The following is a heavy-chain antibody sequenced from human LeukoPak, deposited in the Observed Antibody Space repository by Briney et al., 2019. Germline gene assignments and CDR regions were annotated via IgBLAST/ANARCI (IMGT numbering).Heavy chain of an antibody. V-gene: IGHV3-30*03. CDR2: ISYDGSNK. D-gene: IGHD6-13*01. CDR1: GFTFSSYG. Sequence: PGRSLRLSCTASGFTFSSYGMHWVLQAPGKGLEWAAVISYDGSNKYYADSVKGRFTISRDNAKNSLYLQMNSLRAEDTAVYYCARARNSPPSSWYLDWFDPWGQGTLVTVSS. CDR3: ARARNSPPSSWYLDWFDP. J-gene: IGHJ5*02.